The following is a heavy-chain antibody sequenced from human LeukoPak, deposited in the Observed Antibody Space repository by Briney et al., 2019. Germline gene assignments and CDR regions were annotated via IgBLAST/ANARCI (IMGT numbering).Heavy chain of an antibody. Sequence: QSGGSLRLSCAASGFTLDDYAMHWVRQAPGKGLEWVSGISWNSGSIGYADSVKGRFTISRDNAKNSLYLQMNSLRAEDTALYYCAKATTGGVVGATGGQFDYWGQGTLVTVSS. J-gene: IGHJ4*02. D-gene: IGHD1-26*01. CDR3: AKATTGGVVGATGGQFDY. CDR2: ISWNSGSI. CDR1: GFTLDDYA. V-gene: IGHV3-9*01.